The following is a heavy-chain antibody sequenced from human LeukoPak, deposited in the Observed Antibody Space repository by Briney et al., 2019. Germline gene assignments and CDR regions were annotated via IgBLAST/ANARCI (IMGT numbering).Heavy chain of an antibody. V-gene: IGHV4-59*08. D-gene: IGHD5-18*01. J-gene: IGHJ4*02. CDR2: IYYSGST. CDR3: ARHMGLGYSYGYPYFDY. Sequence: PSETLSLTCTVPGGSLSSYYWSWIRQPPGKGLEWIGHIYYSGSTNYNPSLKSRVTISVDTSKNQFSLKLSSVTAADTAVYYCARHMGLGYSYGYPYFDYWGQGTLVTVSS. CDR1: GGSLSSYY.